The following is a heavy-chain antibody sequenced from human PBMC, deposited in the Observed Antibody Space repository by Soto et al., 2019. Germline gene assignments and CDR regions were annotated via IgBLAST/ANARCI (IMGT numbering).Heavy chain of an antibody. CDR2: IIPIFGTA. CDR3: ASKRAYCGGDCYPDDYYYCMEV. J-gene: IGHJ6*02. CDR1: GGTFSSYA. V-gene: IGHV1-69*12. Sequence: QVQLVQSGAEVKKPGSSVKVSCKASGGTFSSYAISWVRQAPGQGLEWMGGIIPIFGTANYAQKFQGRLTYRADDSTSRAYMELSSLGSENTAMYYCASKRAYCGGDCYPDDYYYCMEVWGQGTTVTVSS. D-gene: IGHD2-21*02.